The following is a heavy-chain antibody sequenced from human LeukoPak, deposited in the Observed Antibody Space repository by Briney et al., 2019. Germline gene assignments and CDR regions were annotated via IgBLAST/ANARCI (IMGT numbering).Heavy chain of an antibody. Sequence: SETLSLTCTVSGGSISSYYWSWIRQPPGKGLEWIGYIYYSGSTNYNPSLKSRVTISLDTSKNRFSLKLSSVTAADTAVYYCARSNYYDSSDYYFDYWGQGTLVTVSS. V-gene: IGHV4-59*01. CDR3: ARSNYYDSSDYYFDY. J-gene: IGHJ4*02. CDR1: GGSISSYY. D-gene: IGHD3-22*01. CDR2: IYYSGST.